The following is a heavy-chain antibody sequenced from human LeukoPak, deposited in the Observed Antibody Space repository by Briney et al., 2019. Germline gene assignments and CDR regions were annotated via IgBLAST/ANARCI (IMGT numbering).Heavy chain of an antibody. D-gene: IGHD3-10*01. V-gene: IGHV3-30-3*01. J-gene: IGHJ4*02. CDR2: ISYDGSNK. CDR1: GFTFSSYA. CDR3: ARDKSRGPPSPYFDY. Sequence: GRSLRLSCAASGFTFSSYAMHWVRQAPGKGLEWVAVISYDGSNKYYADSVKGRFTISRDNSKNTLYLQMNSLRAEDTAVYYCARDKSRGPPSPYFDYWGQGTLVTVSS.